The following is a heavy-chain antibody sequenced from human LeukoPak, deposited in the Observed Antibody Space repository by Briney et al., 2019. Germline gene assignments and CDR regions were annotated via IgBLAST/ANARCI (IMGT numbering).Heavy chain of an antibody. CDR1: GGSISSYD. CDR3: ARHSPGAGYSGYDSFFWFDP. D-gene: IGHD5-12*01. V-gene: IGHV4-4*07. J-gene: IGHJ5*02. Sequence: SETLSLTCTDSGGSISSYDWSWIRQPAGRGLEWIGRISTSGSTNYNPSLKSRVTMSVDTSKNQFSLKLSSVTAADTAVYYCARHSPGAGYSGYDSFFWFDPWGQGTLVTVSS. CDR2: ISTSGST.